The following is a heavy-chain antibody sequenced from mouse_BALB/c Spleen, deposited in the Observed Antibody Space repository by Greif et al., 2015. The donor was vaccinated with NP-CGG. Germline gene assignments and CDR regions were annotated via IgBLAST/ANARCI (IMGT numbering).Heavy chain of an antibody. CDR3: ARSPFFDY. Sequence: EVKVVESGGGLVQPGGSLKLSCAASGFTFSSYTMSWVRQTPEKRLEWVAYISNGGGSTYYPDTVKGRFTISRDNAKNTLYLQMSSLKSEDTAMYYCARSPFFDYWSQGTTLTVSS. CDR2: ISNGGGST. D-gene: IGHD6-2*01. CDR1: GFTFSSYT. V-gene: IGHV5-12-2*01. J-gene: IGHJ2*01.